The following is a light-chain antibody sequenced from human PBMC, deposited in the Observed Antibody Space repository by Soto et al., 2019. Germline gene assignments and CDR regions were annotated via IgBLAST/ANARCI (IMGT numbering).Light chain of an antibody. V-gene: IGLV1-44*01. J-gene: IGLJ3*02. Sequence: QSVLTQPPSASGTPGQRVTISCSGSSSNIGSNTVHWYQQLPGTAPKLLIYTNTQRPSGVPDRFSGSKSGTSASLAISGLQSEDEADYSCATWDDSLNGWVFGGGTKVTVL. CDR1: SSNIGSNT. CDR3: ATWDDSLNGWV. CDR2: TNT.